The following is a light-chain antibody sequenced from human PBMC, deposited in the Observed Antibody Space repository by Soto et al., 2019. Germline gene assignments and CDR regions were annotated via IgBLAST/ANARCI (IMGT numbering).Light chain of an antibody. J-gene: IGKJ2*01. V-gene: IGKV1-12*01. CDR2: AAS. Sequence: DIQMTQSPSSVSASVGDRVTITCRASQGISSWLAWYQKKSGQAPKLLIYAASILQSGVPSRFSGSGSGTDFTLTITSRQPEDFATYYCQQANSLPYTFGQGTNLEIK. CDR3: QQANSLPYT. CDR1: QGISSW.